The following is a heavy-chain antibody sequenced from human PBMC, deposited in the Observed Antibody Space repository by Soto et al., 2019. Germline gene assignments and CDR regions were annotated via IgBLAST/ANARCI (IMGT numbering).Heavy chain of an antibody. CDR1: GFAFNKYV. D-gene: IGHD3-16*01. CDR2: ITGGGETT. CDR3: AKDQRRGTTLSYPDF. Sequence: QLLESGGGLVQPGGSQRLSCAASGFAFNKYVMTWVRQPPGKGLEWVSGITGGGETTYYAESVKGRFTISRDNSKNTLFLQMKSLRADDTAVYFCAKDQRRGTTLSYPDFWGQGTLVIVPP. V-gene: IGHV3-23*01. J-gene: IGHJ4*02.